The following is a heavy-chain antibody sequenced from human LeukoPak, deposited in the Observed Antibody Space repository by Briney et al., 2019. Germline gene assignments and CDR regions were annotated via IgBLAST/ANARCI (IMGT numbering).Heavy chain of an antibody. V-gene: IGHV3-49*03. CDR2: ISGGTT. CDR1: GFTSGDYL. CDR3: SRGSGWLSVY. D-gene: IGHD6-19*01. Sequence: GGSLRLSCTASGFTSGDYLMSWFRRAPGKGLEWIGFISGGTTEYAASVKGRFTISRDDSTSIAYLQMNSLTTEDTAVYYCSRGSGWLSVYWGQGTLVTVSS. J-gene: IGHJ4*02.